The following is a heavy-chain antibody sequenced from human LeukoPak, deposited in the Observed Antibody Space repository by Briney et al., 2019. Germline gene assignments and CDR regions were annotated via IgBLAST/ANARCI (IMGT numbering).Heavy chain of an antibody. V-gene: IGHV1-8*03. CDR2: MNPNSGNT. D-gene: IGHD3-22*01. CDR1: RYTFTGYY. J-gene: IGHJ4*02. CDR3: ARGSEPHYYDSSTLDF. Sequence: ASVKVSCKASRYTFTGYYMHWVRQAPGQGLEWMGWMNPNSGNTGYAQKFQGRVTITRHTSINTAYMELSSLRSEDTAVYYCARGSEPHYYDSSTLDFWGQGTLVTVSS.